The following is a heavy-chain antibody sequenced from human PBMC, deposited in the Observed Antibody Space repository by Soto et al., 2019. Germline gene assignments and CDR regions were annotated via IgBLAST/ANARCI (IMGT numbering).Heavy chain of an antibody. V-gene: IGHV5-51*01. D-gene: IGHD3-22*01. CDR1: GYSFTSYW. CDR2: ISPGDSET. Sequence: GESLKISCEASGYSFTSYWIGWVRQMPGKGLEWMGIISPGDSETRYSPSFQGQVTISADKSISTAYLQWSSLKASDTAMYYCAKSKYYYDSSGAYWGQGTLVTVSS. J-gene: IGHJ4*02. CDR3: AKSKYYYDSSGAY.